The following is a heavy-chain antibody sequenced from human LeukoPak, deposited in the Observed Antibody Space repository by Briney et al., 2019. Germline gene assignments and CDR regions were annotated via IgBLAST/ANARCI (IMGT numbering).Heavy chain of an antibody. Sequence: SVKVSCKASGYTFTSYYMHWVRQAPGQGLEWMGGIIPIFGTANYAQKFQGRVTITTDESTSTAYMELSSLRSEDTAVYYCAITLTYYDFWSGYSDFDYWGQGTLVTVSS. CDR2: IIPIFGTA. D-gene: IGHD3-3*01. J-gene: IGHJ4*02. V-gene: IGHV1-69*05. CDR3: AITLTYYDFWSGYSDFDY. CDR1: GYTFTSYY.